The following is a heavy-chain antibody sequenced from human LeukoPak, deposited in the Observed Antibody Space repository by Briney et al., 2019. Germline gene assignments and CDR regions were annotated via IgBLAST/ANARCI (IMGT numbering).Heavy chain of an antibody. J-gene: IGHJ3*02. D-gene: IGHD1-26*01. Sequence: PGGSLRLSCAASGFTFSSYSMNWVRQAPGKGLEWDSSISSSSSYIYYADSVKGRFTISRDNAKNSLYLQMNSLRAEDTAVYYCARDRGSGSYYPPHDAFDIWGQGTMVTVSS. V-gene: IGHV3-21*01. CDR2: ISSSSSYI. CDR3: ARDRGSGSYYPPHDAFDI. CDR1: GFTFSSYS.